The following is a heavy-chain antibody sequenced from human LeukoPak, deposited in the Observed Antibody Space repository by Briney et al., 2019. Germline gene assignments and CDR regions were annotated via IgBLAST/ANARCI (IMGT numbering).Heavy chain of an antibody. D-gene: IGHD3-22*01. CDR3: ARLGYYYDSSGYYYIGYYYYYMDV. V-gene: IGHV1-18*01. CDR1: GYTFTSYG. CDR2: IGAYNGNT. J-gene: IGHJ6*03. Sequence: ASVKVSCKASGYTFTSYGISWVRQAPGQGLEWMGWIGAYNGNTSYAQKLQGRVTMTTDTSTSTAYMELRSLRSDDTAVYYCARLGYYYDSSGYYYIGYYYYYMDVWGKGTTVTVSS.